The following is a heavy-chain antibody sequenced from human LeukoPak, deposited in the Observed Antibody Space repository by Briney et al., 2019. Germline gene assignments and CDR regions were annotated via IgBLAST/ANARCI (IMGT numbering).Heavy chain of an antibody. Sequence: SVKVSCKASGYTFTSYDINWVRQATGQGLEWMGWMNPNSGNTGYAQKFQGRVTTTRNTSISAAYMELSSLRSEDTAVYYCARDEGARLATYYFDYWGQGTLVTVSS. CDR3: ARDEGARLATYYFDY. J-gene: IGHJ4*02. V-gene: IGHV1-8*01. CDR2: MNPNSGNT. D-gene: IGHD1-26*01. CDR1: GYTFTSYD.